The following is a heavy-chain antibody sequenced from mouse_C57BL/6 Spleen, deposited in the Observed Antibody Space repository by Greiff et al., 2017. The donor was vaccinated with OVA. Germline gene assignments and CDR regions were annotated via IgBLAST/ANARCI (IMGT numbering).Heavy chain of an antibody. D-gene: IGHD2-1*01. CDR1: GYAFTNYL. CDR3: ARSLIYYGNYDYFDY. Sequence: VQRVESGAELVRPGTSVKVSCKASGYAFTNYLIEWVKQRPGQGLEWIGVINPGSGGTNYNEKFKGKATLTADKSSSTAYMQLSSLTSEDSAVYFCARSLIYYGNYDYFDYWGQGTTLTVSS. CDR2: INPGSGGT. V-gene: IGHV1-54*01. J-gene: IGHJ2*01.